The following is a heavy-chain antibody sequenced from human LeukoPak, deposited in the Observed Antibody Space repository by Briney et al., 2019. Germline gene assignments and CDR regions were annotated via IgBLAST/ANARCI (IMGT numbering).Heavy chain of an antibody. J-gene: IGHJ4*02. V-gene: IGHV1-2*02. Sequence: ASVKVSCKASGYTFTGYYMHWVRQAPGQGLEWMGWINPNSGGTNFAQSFQGRVTMTRDTSISTVYMELTRLRSDDTAFYYCARLMADDDVDFWGQGTLVTVSS. D-gene: IGHD5-24*01. CDR2: INPNSGGT. CDR1: GYTFTGYY. CDR3: ARLMADDDVDF.